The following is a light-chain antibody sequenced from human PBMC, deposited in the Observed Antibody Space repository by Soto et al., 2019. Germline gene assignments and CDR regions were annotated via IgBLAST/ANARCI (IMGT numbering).Light chain of an antibody. V-gene: IGLV2-23*02. CDR1: SSNVGSYKI. CDR2: EVN. Sequence: QSVLAQPASVSGSPGQSITISYTGTSSNVGSYKIVSWYQQHRGKAPKLMIFEVNKRPSAVSNRFSGSKSGNTASLTISGLKVEDEADYYCCSSGGSPTYVFGTGTKVTVL. CDR3: CSSGGSPTYV. J-gene: IGLJ1*01.